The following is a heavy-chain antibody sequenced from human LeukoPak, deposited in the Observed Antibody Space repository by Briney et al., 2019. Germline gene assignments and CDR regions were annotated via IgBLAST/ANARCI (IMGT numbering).Heavy chain of an antibody. V-gene: IGHV3-33*01. J-gene: IGHJ4*02. CDR3: ARDSSGWYPKTAYYFDY. CDR1: GFTFSSYG. D-gene: IGHD6-19*01. Sequence: GGTLRLSCAASGFTFSSYGMHWVRQAPGKGLEWVAVIWYDGSNKYYADSVKGRFTISRDNSKNTLYLQMNSLRAEDTAVYYCARDSSGWYPKTAYYFDYWGQGTLVTVSS. CDR2: IWYDGSNK.